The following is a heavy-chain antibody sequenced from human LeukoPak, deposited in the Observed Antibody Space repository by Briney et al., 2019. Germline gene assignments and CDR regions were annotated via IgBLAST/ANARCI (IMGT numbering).Heavy chain of an antibody. J-gene: IGHJ6*02. Sequence: SETLSLTCAVSGGSISSGGYSWSWIRQPPGKGLEWIGYIYHSGSTYYNPSLKSRVTISVDRSKNQFSLKLSSVTAADTAVYYCARRDPYYYYGMDVWGQGTTVTVSS. CDR1: GGSISSGGYS. CDR3: ARRDPYYYYGMDV. CDR2: IYHSGST. V-gene: IGHV4-30-2*01.